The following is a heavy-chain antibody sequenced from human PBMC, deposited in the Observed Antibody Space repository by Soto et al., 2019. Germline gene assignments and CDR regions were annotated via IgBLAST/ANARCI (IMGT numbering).Heavy chain of an antibody. D-gene: IGHD6-13*01. J-gene: IGHJ5*02. CDR1: GGSISSYY. CDR3: ARGGSSSWYA. V-gene: IGHV4-59*01. CDR2: IYYSGST. Sequence: SETLSLTCTVSGGSISSYYWSWIRQPPGKGLEWIGYIYYSGSTNYNPSPKSRVTISVDTSKNQSSLKLSSVTAADTAVYYCARGGSSSWYAWGQGTLVTVSS.